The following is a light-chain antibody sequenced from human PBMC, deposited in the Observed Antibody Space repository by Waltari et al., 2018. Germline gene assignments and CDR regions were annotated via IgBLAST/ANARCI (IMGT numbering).Light chain of an antibody. CDR1: NSDVGRYNL. CDR2: EGS. V-gene: IGLV2-23*01. CDR3: SSYAGSGSPRV. J-gene: IGLJ3*02. Sequence: QSALLQPASVSGSPGQSITMSCTETNSDVGRYNLVSWYQQHPGKAPKFSIYEGSKRPAGVSVRVSCSKSGNTASLTSSGLQADDDADYYCSSYAGSGSPRVFGGGTKLTVL.